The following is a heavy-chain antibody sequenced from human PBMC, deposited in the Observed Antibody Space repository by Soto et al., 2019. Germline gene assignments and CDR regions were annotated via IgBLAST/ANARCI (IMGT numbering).Heavy chain of an antibody. Sequence: SETLSLTCTVSGGSISSGGYSWTWIRQHPGKGLEWIGYIYYSGSTYYKPSLKSRLTISVDTSKNHLSLKLSSVTAADTAVYYCARERPDGSRLDPWGQGTLVTVSS. D-gene: IGHD6-13*01. CDR2: IYYSGST. CDR1: GGSISSGGYS. V-gene: IGHV4-31*03. J-gene: IGHJ5*02. CDR3: ARERPDGSRLDP.